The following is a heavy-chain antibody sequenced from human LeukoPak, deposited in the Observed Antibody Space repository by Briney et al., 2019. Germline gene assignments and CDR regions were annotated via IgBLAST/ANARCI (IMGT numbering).Heavy chain of an antibody. CDR2: IKENGREK. V-gene: IGHV3-7*03. CDR1: QFTFSRYW. CDR3: AKIGTLWFGECDY. J-gene: IGHJ4*02. D-gene: IGHD3-10*01. Sequence: GGSLRLSCAASQFTFSRYWMSWVRQAPGKGLEWVANIKENGREKYYVDSVKGRFTISRDNAKDLLYLQMNSLRAEDTAVYYCAKIGTLWFGECDYWGQGTLVTVSS.